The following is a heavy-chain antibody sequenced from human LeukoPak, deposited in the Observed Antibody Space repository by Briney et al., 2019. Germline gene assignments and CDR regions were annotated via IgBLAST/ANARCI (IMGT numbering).Heavy chain of an antibody. CDR2: INYSGRI. V-gene: IGHV4-59*08. J-gene: IGHJ4*02. Sequence: SETLSLTCTVSGVSISSYYWSWIRQPPGKGLEWIAYINYSGRINYNPSLKSRVTISVETSKNQFSLKVNSVTAADTAVYYCARQASDHLSDYWGQGILVTVSS. CDR3: ARQASDHLSDY. D-gene: IGHD2-21*02. CDR1: GVSISSYY.